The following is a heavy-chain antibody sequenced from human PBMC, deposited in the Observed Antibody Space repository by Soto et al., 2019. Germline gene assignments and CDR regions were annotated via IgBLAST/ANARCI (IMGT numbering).Heavy chain of an antibody. D-gene: IGHD3-10*01. V-gene: IGHV2-5*01. CDR1: GFSLTPGVG. Sequence: VSGPTRVKPXQTLALTCTFAGFSLTPGVGVGWIRQPPGKAPEWLALIYRPDDKRYSPSLRTRLTITKDTSKNQVVLTMTNMDPVDTGTYYCADYGTSYFFDHWGQGTLVTVS. CDR2: IYRPDDK. CDR3: ADYGTSYFFDH. J-gene: IGHJ4*02.